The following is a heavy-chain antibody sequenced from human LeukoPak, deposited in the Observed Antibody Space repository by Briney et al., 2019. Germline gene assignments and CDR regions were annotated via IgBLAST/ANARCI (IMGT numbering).Heavy chain of an antibody. CDR1: GYTFTSYD. V-gene: IGHV1-8*03. Sequence: GSSVKVSCKASGYTFTSYDINWVRQATGQGLEWMGWMNPNSGNTGYAQKFQGRVTITRNTSISTAYMERSSLRSEDTAVYYCASSRTNYCGGDCPYDAFDIWGQGTMVTVSS. CDR3: ASSRTNYCGGDCPYDAFDI. CDR2: MNPNSGNT. J-gene: IGHJ3*02. D-gene: IGHD2-21*01.